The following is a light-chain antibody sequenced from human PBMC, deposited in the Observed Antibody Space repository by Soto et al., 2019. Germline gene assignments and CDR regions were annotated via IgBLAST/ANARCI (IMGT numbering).Light chain of an antibody. CDR3: QQYNSYPLT. CDR1: QSISTW. Sequence: DIQMTQSPSSLSASVGDRVTITCRANQSISTWLAWYQQKPGKAPNLLIYKASRLETGVPSRFSGSGSGTEFTLTISSLQPDDFATYYCQQYNSYPLTFGGGTKVDIK. V-gene: IGKV1-5*03. J-gene: IGKJ4*01. CDR2: KAS.